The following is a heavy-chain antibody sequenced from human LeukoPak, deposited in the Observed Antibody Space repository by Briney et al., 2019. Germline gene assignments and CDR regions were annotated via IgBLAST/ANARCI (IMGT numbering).Heavy chain of an antibody. J-gene: IGHJ4*02. CDR2: ISARGDIT. V-gene: IGHV3-23*01. CDR1: GFTFNNYA. D-gene: IGHD3-10*01. Sequence: GGSLRLSCAASGFTFNNYAMSWVRQAPGKGLEWVSSISARGDITYYADSVKGRFTISRDNSKNTLHLQMNSLRAEDTAIFYCAKGSHFDSWGQGTLATVSS. CDR3: AKGSHFDS.